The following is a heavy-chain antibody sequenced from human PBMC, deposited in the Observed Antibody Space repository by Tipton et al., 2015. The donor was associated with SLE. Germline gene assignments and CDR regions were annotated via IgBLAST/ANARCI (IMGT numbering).Heavy chain of an antibody. V-gene: IGHV5-51*03. J-gene: IGHJ3*02. Sequence: QSGPEVKKPGESLKISCKGSGYSFTTYWIGWVRQVPGKGLEWVGIIYPGDSDTRYSPSFQGQVTISADKSISTAYLQWSSLKASDTAIYYCARRAVGDSGYDWDAFDIWGQGTMVTVSS. D-gene: IGHD5-12*01. CDR1: GYSFTTYW. CDR3: ARRAVGDSGYDWDAFDI. CDR2: IYPGDSDT.